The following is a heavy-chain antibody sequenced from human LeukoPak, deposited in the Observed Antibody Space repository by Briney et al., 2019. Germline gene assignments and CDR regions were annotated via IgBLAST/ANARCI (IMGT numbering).Heavy chain of an antibody. CDR3: ARAIRGSAVDTGDR. CDR2: IKNDGSEE. Sequence: GGSLRLSCAASGFTFSRYWMRWVRQAPGGGLEGVANIKNDGSEEYYVDSVKGRFTISRDNARNSLFLQMNSLTVEDTAVYYCARAIRGSAVDTGDRWGQGTLVTVSS. D-gene: IGHD3-10*01. CDR1: GFTFSRYW. J-gene: IGHJ4*02. V-gene: IGHV3-7*01.